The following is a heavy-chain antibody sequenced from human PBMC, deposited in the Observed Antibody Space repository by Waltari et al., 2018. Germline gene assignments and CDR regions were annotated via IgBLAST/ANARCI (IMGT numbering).Heavy chain of an antibody. J-gene: IGHJ5*02. CDR3: ARESAFSTSWYPGFDP. CDR1: GYTLTSYY. D-gene: IGHD2-2*01. CDR2: TNRNSGDT. Sequence: QVQLVQSGAEVKKPGASVKVSCKASGYTLTSYYMHWVRQAPGQGLAWMGRTNRNSGDTNNARKLQDRVTMTRDTSVNTAYMVVGRLTSDDTAVYFCARESAFSTSWYPGFDPWGQGTLVTVAS. V-gene: IGHV1-2*06.